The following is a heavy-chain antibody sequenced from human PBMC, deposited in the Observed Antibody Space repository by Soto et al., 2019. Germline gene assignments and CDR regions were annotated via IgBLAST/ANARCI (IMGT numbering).Heavy chain of an antibody. Sequence: GSLRLSFAASGFTFSSYAMSWVRQAPGKGLEWVSAISGSGGSTYYAYSVKGRFTISRDNSKNTLYLQRNSLRAEDTAVYYCALAGSSWYWYFDYWGQGTLVTSP. V-gene: IGHV3-23*01. J-gene: IGHJ4*02. CDR2: ISGSGGST. CDR1: GFTFSSYA. D-gene: IGHD6-13*01. CDR3: ALAGSSWYWYFDY.